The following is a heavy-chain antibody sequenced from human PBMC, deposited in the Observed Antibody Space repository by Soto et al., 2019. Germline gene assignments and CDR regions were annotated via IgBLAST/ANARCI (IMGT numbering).Heavy chain of an antibody. Sequence: QVQLQESGPGLVKPSQTLSLTCTVSGGSINIGGYCCSWIRQHPGKGLDWIGCISYGGRTSYNPSLKSRVTISVDTSKNQFSLKLTSVTAADTAVYYCSRGILVWGQGALITVSS. CDR2: ISYGGRT. V-gene: IGHV4-31*03. J-gene: IGHJ4*02. CDR3: SRGILV. D-gene: IGHD5-18*01. CDR1: GGSINIGGYC.